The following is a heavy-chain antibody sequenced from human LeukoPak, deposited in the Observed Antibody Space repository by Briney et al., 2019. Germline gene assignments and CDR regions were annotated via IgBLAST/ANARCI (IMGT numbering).Heavy chain of an antibody. CDR2: ITSSSSYI. V-gene: IGHV3-21*01. CDR1: GFTFSSYG. CDR3: ARHVVAVGFDY. D-gene: IGHD3-22*01. J-gene: IGHJ4*02. Sequence: GGSLRLSCAASGFTFSSYGMHWVRQAPGKGLQWVSSITSSSSYIYYADSVKGRFTISRDNAKNSLYLQMNSLRAEDTAVYYCARHVVAVGFDYWGQGTLVTVSS.